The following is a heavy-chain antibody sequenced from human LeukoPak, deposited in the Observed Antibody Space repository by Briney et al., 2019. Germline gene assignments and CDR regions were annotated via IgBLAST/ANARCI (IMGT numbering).Heavy chain of an antibody. J-gene: IGHJ6*03. CDR2: INPNSGGT. Sequence: GASVKVSCKASGYTFTGYYMHWVRQAPGQGLEWMGWINPNSGGTNYAQKFQGRVTMTRDTSISTAYMELSRLRSDDTAVYYCARDQSIAAAGTIQVAYYYMDVWGKGATVTVSS. CDR3: ARDQSIAAAGTIQVAYYYMDV. D-gene: IGHD6-13*01. V-gene: IGHV1-2*02. CDR1: GYTFTGYY.